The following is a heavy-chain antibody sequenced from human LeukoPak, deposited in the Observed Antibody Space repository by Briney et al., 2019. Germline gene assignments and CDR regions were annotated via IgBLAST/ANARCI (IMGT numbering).Heavy chain of an antibody. CDR2: IYYSGST. D-gene: IGHD6-13*01. CDR3: ARHHPGIAAAGSIDY. Sequence: SETLSLTCAVSGGSISSSIHYWAWIRQPPGKGLEWIGYIYYSGSTNYNPSLKSRVTISVDTSKNQFSLKLSSVTAADTAVYYCARHHPGIAAAGSIDYWGQGTLVTVSS. CDR1: GGSISSSIHY. V-gene: IGHV4-61*05. J-gene: IGHJ4*02.